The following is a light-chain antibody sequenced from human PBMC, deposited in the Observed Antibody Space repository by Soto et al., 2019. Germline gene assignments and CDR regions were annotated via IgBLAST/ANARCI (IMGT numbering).Light chain of an antibody. V-gene: IGKV3-20*01. CDR3: QQYHDSPIT. J-gene: IGKJ5*01. CDR2: GAS. CDR1: QSVSSSY. Sequence: EIVLTQSPGTLSLSPGERATLFCRASQSVSSSYLAWCQQKPGQAPRLLIYGASTRATDIPDRFSGSGSGTDFTLTISRLEPDDSAVYYCQQYHDSPITFGQGTRL.